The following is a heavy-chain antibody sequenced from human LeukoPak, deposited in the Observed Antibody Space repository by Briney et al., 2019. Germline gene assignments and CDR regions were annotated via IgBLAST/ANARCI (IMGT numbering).Heavy chain of an antibody. J-gene: IGHJ4*02. CDR3: TTIKRGDIFGYFDF. V-gene: IGHV4-59*11. CDR2: VFDSCRT. Sequence: SETLSLTCTVSGGSMTTHHWNWIRQTPGKGLEWIGYVFDSCRTKVNPSLKSRVTLSADTSKNQLSLRLSSVTAADTAMYYCTTIKRGDIFGYFDFWGQGILVTVSS. D-gene: IGHD5-18*01. CDR1: GGSMTTHH.